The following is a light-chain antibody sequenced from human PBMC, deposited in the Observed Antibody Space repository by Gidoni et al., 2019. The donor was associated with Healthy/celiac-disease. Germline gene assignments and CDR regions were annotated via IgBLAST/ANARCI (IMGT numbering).Light chain of an antibody. CDR2: AAS. Sequence: DIQMTQSPSSLSASVGDRVTITCRASQSISSYLNWYQQKPGKAPKLLIYAASILQSGVPSRFSGSGSGTDFTLTISSLQPEDFATYYCQQSYNTPYTFGQGTKLEIK. V-gene: IGKV1-39*01. J-gene: IGKJ2*01. CDR1: QSISSY. CDR3: QQSYNTPYT.